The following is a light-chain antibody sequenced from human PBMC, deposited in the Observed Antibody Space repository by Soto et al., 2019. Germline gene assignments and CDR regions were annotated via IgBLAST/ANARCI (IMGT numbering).Light chain of an antibody. CDR3: LLLYSTGRV. Sequence: QAVVTQEPSLSVSPGGTVTLTCGSSTGAVTSGHYPYWFQQKPGQAPRTLIYDTSNKHSWTPARFSGSLLGGKAALTLSGAQTEDEADYYCLLLYSTGRVFGGGTKLTVL. J-gene: IGLJ2*01. CDR1: TGAVTSGHY. V-gene: IGLV7-46*01. CDR2: DTS.